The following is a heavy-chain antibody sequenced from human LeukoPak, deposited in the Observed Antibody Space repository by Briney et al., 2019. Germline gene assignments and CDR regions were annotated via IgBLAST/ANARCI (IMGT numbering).Heavy chain of an antibody. J-gene: IGHJ6*03. CDR3: ARADKTAAGTRDYYYMDV. Sequence: GASVKVSCRASGGTFSSYAISWVRQAPGQGLEWMGGIIPIFGTANYAQKFQGRVTITADKSTSTAYMELSSLRSEDTAVYYCARADKTAAGTRDYYYMDVWGKGTTVTVSS. CDR1: GGTFSSYA. D-gene: IGHD6-13*01. V-gene: IGHV1-69*06. CDR2: IIPIFGTA.